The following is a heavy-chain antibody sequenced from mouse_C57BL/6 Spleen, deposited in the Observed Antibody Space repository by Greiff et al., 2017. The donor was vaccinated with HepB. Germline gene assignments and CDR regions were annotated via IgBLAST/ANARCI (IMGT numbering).Heavy chain of an antibody. CDR2: IDPETGGT. CDR1: GYTFTDYE. Sequence: VQLQQSGAELVRPGASVTLSCKASGYTFTDYEMHWVKQTPVHGLEWIGAIDPETGGTAYNQKFKGKAILTADKSSSTAYMELRSLTSEDSAVYYCINITTVVGESRYFDVWGTGTTVTVSS. V-gene: IGHV1-15*01. D-gene: IGHD1-1*01. CDR3: INITTVVGESRYFDV. J-gene: IGHJ1*03.